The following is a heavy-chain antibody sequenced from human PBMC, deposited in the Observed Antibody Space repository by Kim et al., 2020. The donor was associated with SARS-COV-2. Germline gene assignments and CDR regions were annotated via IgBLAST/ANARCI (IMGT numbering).Heavy chain of an antibody. J-gene: IGHJ5*02. Sequence: KFQGRVTSTADESTSTAYMELSSLRSEDTAVYYCARVVTIFGVAPRWFDPWGQGTLVTVSS. CDR3: ARVVTIFGVAPRWFDP. V-gene: IGHV1-69*01. D-gene: IGHD3-3*01.